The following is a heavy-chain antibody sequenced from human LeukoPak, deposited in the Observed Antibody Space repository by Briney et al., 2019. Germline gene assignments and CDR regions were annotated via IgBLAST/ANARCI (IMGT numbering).Heavy chain of an antibody. CDR1: GFTFSSSA. J-gene: IGHJ4*02. V-gene: IGHV4-34*01. CDR2: INHSGST. CDR3: ARGRYTGLANDC. Sequence: GSLRLSCAASGFTFSSSAMSWVRQPPGKGLEWIGEINHSGSTNYNPSLKSRVTISVDTSKNQFSLKLSSVTAADTAVYYCARGRYTGLANDCWGQGTLVTVSS. D-gene: IGHD3-16*02.